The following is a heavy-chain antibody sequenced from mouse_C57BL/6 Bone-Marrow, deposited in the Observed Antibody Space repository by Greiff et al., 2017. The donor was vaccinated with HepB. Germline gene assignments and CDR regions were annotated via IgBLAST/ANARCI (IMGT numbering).Heavy chain of an antibody. J-gene: IGHJ1*03. V-gene: IGHV5-15*04. CDR2: ISNLAYSI. CDR1: GFTFSDYG. Sequence: EVKLVESGGGLVQPGGSLKLSCAASGFTFSDYGMAWVRQAPRKGPEWVAFISNLAYSIYYADTVTGRFTISRENAKNTLYLEMSSLRSEDTAMYYCARQATPWYFDVWGTGTTVTVSS. CDR3: ARQATPWYFDV.